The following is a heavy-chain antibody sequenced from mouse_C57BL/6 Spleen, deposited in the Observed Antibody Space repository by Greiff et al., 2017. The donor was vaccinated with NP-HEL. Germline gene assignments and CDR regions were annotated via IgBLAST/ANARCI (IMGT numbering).Heavy chain of an antibody. CDR1: GYTFTDYY. Sequence: VQLKQSGAELVRPGASVKLSCKASGYTFTDYYINWVKQRPGQGLEWIARIYPGSGNTYYNEKFKGKATLTAEKSSSTAYMQLSSLTSEDSAVYFCARGAYSKDAMDYWGQGTSVTVSS. CDR3: ARGAYSKDAMDY. V-gene: IGHV1-76*01. D-gene: IGHD2-5*01. CDR2: IYPGSGNT. J-gene: IGHJ4*01.